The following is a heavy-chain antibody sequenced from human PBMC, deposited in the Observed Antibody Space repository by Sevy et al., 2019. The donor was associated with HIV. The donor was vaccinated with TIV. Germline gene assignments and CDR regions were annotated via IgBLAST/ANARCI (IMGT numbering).Heavy chain of an antibody. CDR2: ISAYNGNT. CDR1: GSTFTSYG. V-gene: IGHV1-18*01. D-gene: IGHD2-8*01. CDR3: ARNMVYANWFDP. J-gene: IGHJ5*02. Sequence: ASVKVSCKASGSTFTSYGISWVRQAPGQGLEWMGWISAYNGNTNYAQKLQGRVTMTTDTSTSTAYMELRSLRSDDTAVYYCARNMVYANWFDPWGHGTLVTVSS.